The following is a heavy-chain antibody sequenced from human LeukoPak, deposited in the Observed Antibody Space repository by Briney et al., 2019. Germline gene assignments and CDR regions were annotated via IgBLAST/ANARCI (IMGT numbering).Heavy chain of an antibody. CDR3: ARGHYDILTAYYEGYYYYGMDV. Sequence: SETLSLTCTVSGGSVSSGSYYWSWIRQPPGKGLEWIGYIYYSGRTNYNPFLKSRVTISVDTSKNQFSLKLSSVTAADTAVYYCARGHYDILTAYYEGYYYYGMDVWGKGTTVTVSS. CDR2: IYYSGRT. CDR1: GGSVSSGSYY. D-gene: IGHD3-9*01. J-gene: IGHJ6*04. V-gene: IGHV4-61*01.